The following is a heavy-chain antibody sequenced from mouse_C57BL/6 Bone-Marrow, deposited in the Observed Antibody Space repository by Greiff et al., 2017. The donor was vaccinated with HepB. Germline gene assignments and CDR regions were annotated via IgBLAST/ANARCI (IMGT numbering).Heavy chain of an antibody. CDR3: ASPSWFAY. J-gene: IGHJ3*01. CDR1: GYTFTSYT. V-gene: IGHV1-4*01. CDR2: INPSSGYT. Sequence: ESGADLARPGASVKMSCKASGYTFTSYTMPWVKQRPGQGLEWIGYINPSSGYTKYNQNFKDKATLTADKSSSTAYMQLSSLTSEDSAVYYCASPSWFAYWGQGTLVTVSA.